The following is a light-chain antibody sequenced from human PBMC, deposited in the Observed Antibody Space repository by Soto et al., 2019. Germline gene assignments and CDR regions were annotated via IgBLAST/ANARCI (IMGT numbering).Light chain of an antibody. V-gene: IGKV4-1*01. CDR3: QQYYSIPYT. CDR1: QSVLTSSNSQNY. J-gene: IGKJ2*01. Sequence: DIVMTQSPDSLAVSLGERATINCKSSQSVLTSSNSQNYLAWYQQKPGQPPKLLIYWASTRESGVPERFSGSGSGTDFTLTISSLQAEDVAVYYSQQYYSIPYTFGQGTKLEI. CDR2: WAS.